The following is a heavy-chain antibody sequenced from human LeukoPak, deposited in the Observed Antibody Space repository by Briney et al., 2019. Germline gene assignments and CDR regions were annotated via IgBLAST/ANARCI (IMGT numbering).Heavy chain of an antibody. Sequence: SVKVSCKAPGGTFSSYAISWVRQAPGQGLEWMGGIIPIFGTANYAQKFQGRVTITADESTSTAYMELSSLRSEDTAVYYCARGAAAGYYYYYYMDVWGKGTTVTVSS. CDR2: IIPIFGTA. D-gene: IGHD6-13*01. CDR3: ARGAAAGYYYYYYMDV. V-gene: IGHV1-69*13. CDR1: GGTFSSYA. J-gene: IGHJ6*03.